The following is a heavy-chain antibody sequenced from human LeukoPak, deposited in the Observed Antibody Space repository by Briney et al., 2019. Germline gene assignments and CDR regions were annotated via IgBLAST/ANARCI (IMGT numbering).Heavy chain of an antibody. J-gene: IGHJ4*02. CDR3: AREDNLGSGSSPNDY. Sequence: ASVKVSCKASGYTFTGYHVHWVRQAPGQGLEWMGRINPNSGGTNYAQKFQGRVTMTRDTSISTAYMELSRLRSDDTAVYYCAREDNLGSGSSPNDYWGQGTLVTVSS. V-gene: IGHV1-2*06. D-gene: IGHD6-19*01. CDR2: INPNSGGT. CDR1: GYTFTGYH.